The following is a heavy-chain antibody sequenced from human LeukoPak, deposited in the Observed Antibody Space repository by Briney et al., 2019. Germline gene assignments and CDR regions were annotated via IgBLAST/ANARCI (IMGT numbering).Heavy chain of an antibody. Sequence: SVRVSCKASGFSFSSYGFSWVRQAPGQGLEWMGGIIPIFGTANYAQKFQGRVTITADESTSTAYMELSSLRSEDTAVYYCARGSFLRSDYWGQGTLVTVSS. V-gene: IGHV1-69*13. J-gene: IGHJ4*02. CDR3: ARGSFLRSDY. CDR2: IIPIFGTA. CDR1: GFSFSSYG. D-gene: IGHD1-26*01.